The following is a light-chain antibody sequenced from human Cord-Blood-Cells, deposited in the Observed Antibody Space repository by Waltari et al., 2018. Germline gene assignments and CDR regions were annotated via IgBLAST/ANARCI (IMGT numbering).Light chain of an antibody. CDR3: QQRLT. V-gene: IGKV3D-11*01. CDR1: QGVSSY. Sequence: EIVLTLSPATLSLSPGERATLSCRASQGVSSYLAWYQQKPGQAPRLLIYDASNRATGIPARFSGSGPGTDFTLTISSIEPEDFAVYYCQQRLTFGGGTKVEIK. J-gene: IGKJ4*01. CDR2: DAS.